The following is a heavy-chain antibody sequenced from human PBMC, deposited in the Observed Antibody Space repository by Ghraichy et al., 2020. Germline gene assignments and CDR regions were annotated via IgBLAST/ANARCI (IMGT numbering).Heavy chain of an antibody. D-gene: IGHD3-16*02. CDR3: ARANYDYVWGSYRQSATIDY. CDR1: GGSFSGYY. Sequence: SETLSLTCAVYGGSFSGYYWSWIRQPPGKGLEWIGEINHSGSTNYNPSLKSRVTISVDTSKNQFSLKLSSVTAADTAVYYCARANYDYVWGSYRQSATIDYWGQGTLVTVSS. J-gene: IGHJ4*02. V-gene: IGHV4-34*01. CDR2: INHSGST.